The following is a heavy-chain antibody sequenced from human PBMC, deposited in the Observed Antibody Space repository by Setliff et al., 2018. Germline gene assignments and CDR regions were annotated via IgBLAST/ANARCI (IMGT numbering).Heavy chain of an antibody. V-gene: IGHV4-59*08. CDR1: GGSMTYYY. CDR3: ARSSYYASGNSHNYYMDV. Sequence: SETLSLTCTVSGGSMTYYYWSWVRQPPGKGLEWIGNIFHGESISYNPSLKSRVTISVDTSKNQLSLKLTSVSAADTAIYYCARSSYYASGNSHNYYMDVWGKGTAGTVSS. J-gene: IGHJ6*03. D-gene: IGHD3-10*01. CDR2: IFHGESI.